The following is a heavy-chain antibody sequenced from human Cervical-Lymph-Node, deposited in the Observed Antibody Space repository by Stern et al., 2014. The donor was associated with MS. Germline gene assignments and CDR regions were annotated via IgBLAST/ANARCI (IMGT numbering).Heavy chain of an antibody. CDR3: ARDEGADY. V-gene: IGHV1-46*01. J-gene: IGHJ4*02. CDR2: INPSAGKT. CDR1: GYSFTSYF. Sequence: QVQLQESGAEMKKPGASVKVSCMASGYSFTSYFIIWVRQAPGQGLEWMGIINPSAGKTNYAQKFQGRVVMTSDTSTGTVYLELSSLRSEDTAVYYCARDEGADYWGQGTLVTVSS.